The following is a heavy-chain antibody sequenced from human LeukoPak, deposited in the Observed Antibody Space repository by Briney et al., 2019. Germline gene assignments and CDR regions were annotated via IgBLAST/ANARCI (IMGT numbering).Heavy chain of an antibody. Sequence: GGSLRLSCAASGFTFSSYAMSWVRQAPGKGLEWVSAISGSGGSTYYADSVKGRFTISRDDAKNSLFLQMNSLRAEDTAVYYCARVYYHSSVYRPIDYWGQGTLVTVSS. V-gene: IGHV3-23*01. CDR3: ARVYYHSSVYRPIDY. J-gene: IGHJ4*02. CDR2: ISGSGGST. CDR1: GFTFSSYA. D-gene: IGHD3-22*01.